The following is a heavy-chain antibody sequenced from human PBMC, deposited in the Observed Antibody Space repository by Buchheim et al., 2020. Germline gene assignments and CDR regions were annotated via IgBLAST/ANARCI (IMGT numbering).Heavy chain of an antibody. CDR3: AWDTYYYDSSGYGVFPYFDY. Sequence: PGQGLEWMGWISAYNGNTNYAQKLQGRVTMTTDTSTSTAYMELRSLRSDDTAVYYCAWDTYYYDSSGYGVFPYFDYWGQGTL. CDR2: ISAYNGNT. V-gene: IGHV1-18*01. J-gene: IGHJ4*02. D-gene: IGHD3-22*01.